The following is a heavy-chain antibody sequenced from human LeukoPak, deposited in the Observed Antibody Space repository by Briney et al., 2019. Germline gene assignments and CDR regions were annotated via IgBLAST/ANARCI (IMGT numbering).Heavy chain of an antibody. CDR1: GFTFDDYA. CDR2: ISWNSGSI. V-gene: IGHV3-9*01. D-gene: IGHD6-6*01. Sequence: GGSLRLSCAASGFTFDDYAVHWVRQAPGKGLEWVSGISWNSGSIGYADSVKGRFTISRDNAKNSLYLQMNSLRAEDTALYYCAKDMGYGSSPAHWGQGTLVTVSS. CDR3: AKDMGYGSSPAH. J-gene: IGHJ4*02.